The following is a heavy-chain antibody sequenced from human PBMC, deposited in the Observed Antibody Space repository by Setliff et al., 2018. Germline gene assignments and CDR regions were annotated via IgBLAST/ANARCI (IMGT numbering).Heavy chain of an antibody. J-gene: IGHJ4*02. Sequence: GGSLRLSCTASSFTFRNYWMNWVRQAPGRGLEWVANIKEDGSETYYVDSVKGRFTVSRDNANNSLYLQMNSLRAEDTAMYYCARFACNGGSCYLSASDYWGQGTLVTVSS. V-gene: IGHV3-7*04. CDR3: ARFACNGGSCYLSASDY. CDR2: IKEDGSET. D-gene: IGHD2-15*01. CDR1: SFTFRNYW.